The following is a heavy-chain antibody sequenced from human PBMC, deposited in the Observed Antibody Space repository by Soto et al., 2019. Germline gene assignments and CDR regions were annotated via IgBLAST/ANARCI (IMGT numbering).Heavy chain of an antibody. D-gene: IGHD2-2*02. Sequence: QVQLQESGPGLVKPSGTLSLTCAVSGGSISSSNWWSWVRQPPGKGLEWIGEIYHSGRTNYNPSLKSRVTISVDKSKNQFSLKLSSVTAADTAVYYCARGYCSSTSCYSAWFDPWGQGTLVTVSS. CDR1: GGSISSSNW. J-gene: IGHJ5*02. V-gene: IGHV4-4*02. CDR2: IYHSGRT. CDR3: ARGYCSSTSCYSAWFDP.